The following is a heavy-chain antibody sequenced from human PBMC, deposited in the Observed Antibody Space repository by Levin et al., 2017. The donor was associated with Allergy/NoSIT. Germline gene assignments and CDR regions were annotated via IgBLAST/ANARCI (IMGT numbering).Heavy chain of an antibody. Sequence: PGGSLRLSCAASGFTFSSYAMSWVRQAPGKGLEWVSAISGSGGSTYYADSVKGRFTISRDNSKNTLYLQMNSLRAEDTAVYYCAARRGNKAVAGNFYYYGMDVWGQGTTVTVSS. CDR1: GFTFSSYA. V-gene: IGHV3-23*01. J-gene: IGHJ6*02. D-gene: IGHD6-19*01. CDR3: AARRGNKAVAGNFYYYGMDV. CDR2: ISGSGGST.